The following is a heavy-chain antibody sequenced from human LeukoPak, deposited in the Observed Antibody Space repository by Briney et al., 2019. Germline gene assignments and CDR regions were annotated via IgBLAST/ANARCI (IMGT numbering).Heavy chain of an antibody. J-gene: IGHJ4*02. CDR2: IKQDGSEK. CDR3: AKEGGTGWESPFDY. Sequence: GGSLRLSCAASGFTFSSYWMSWVRQAPGKGLEWVANIKQDGSEKYYVDSVKGRFTISRDNAKNTLYLQMNSLRAEDTAVYYCAKEGGTGWESPFDYWGQGTLVTVSS. V-gene: IGHV3-7*03. D-gene: IGHD1-1*01. CDR1: GFTFSSYW.